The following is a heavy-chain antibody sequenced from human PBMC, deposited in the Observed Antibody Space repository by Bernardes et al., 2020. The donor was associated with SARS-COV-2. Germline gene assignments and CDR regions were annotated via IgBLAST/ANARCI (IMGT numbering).Heavy chain of an antibody. V-gene: IGHV1-24*01. D-gene: IGHD3-3*01. J-gene: IGHJ5*02. CDR1: GYTLTELS. Sequence: ASMKVSCKVSGYTLTELSMHWVRQAPGKGLEWMGGFDPEDGETIYAQKFQGRVTMTEDTSTDTAYMELSSLRSEDTAVYYCATSTIFGVAPNWFDPWGQGTLVTVS. CDR2: FDPEDGET. CDR3: ATSTIFGVAPNWFDP.